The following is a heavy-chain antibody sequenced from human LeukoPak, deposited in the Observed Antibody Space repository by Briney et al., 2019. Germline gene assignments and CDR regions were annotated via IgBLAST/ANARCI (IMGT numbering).Heavy chain of an antibody. CDR2: ISGSGGST. D-gene: IGHD3-22*01. J-gene: IGHJ4*02. CDR1: GFTFSSYA. CDR3: AKYSSGYYQHFDY. V-gene: IGHV3-23*01. Sequence: PGGSLRLSCAASGFTFSSYAMSWVRQAPGKGLEWVSAISGSGGSTYYADSVKGRFTISRDNAKNTLYLQMNSLRAEDTAVYYCAKYSSGYYQHFDYWGQGTLVTVSS.